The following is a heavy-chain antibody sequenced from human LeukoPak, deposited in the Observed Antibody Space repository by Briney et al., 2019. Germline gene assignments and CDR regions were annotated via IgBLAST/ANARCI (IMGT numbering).Heavy chain of an antibody. V-gene: IGHV3-48*01. CDR1: GFTFDDYG. Sequence: GGSLRLSCAASGFTFDDYGMSWVRQAPGKGLEWVSSISSSSSTIYYADSVKGRFTISRDNAKNSLYLQMNSLRAEDTAVYYCARDFWSGTPDYWAREPWSPSPQ. D-gene: IGHD3-3*01. J-gene: IGHJ4*02. CDR3: ARDFWSGTPDY. CDR2: ISSSSSTI.